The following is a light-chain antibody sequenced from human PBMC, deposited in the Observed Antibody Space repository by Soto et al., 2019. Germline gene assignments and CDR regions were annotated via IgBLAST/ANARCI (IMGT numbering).Light chain of an antibody. CDR3: HQRQSWPRT. Sequence: EVVLTQSPGTLSLSAGERATLSCRASQSVSSNYLAWYQQKPGQSPRLLIYGASSRATGIPDRFSASGTGTDFTLTISDVQPEDFAVYYCHQRQSWPRTFGQGTKVDIK. J-gene: IGKJ1*01. CDR1: QSVSSNY. CDR2: GAS. V-gene: IGKV3-20*01.